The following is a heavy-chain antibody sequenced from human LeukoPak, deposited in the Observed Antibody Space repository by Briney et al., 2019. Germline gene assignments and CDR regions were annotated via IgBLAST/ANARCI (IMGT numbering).Heavy chain of an antibody. J-gene: IGHJ5*02. CDR3: AANSYAYA. Sequence: PSETLSLTRSVSGGSIRSSSYSWGWIRQPPGKGAEWIGSIYYSWSTYYKPSLKSRVTISVDTSKTQFSLKLSSVTAADTAVYYSAANSYAYAWGQGTLVTVSS. CDR1: GGSIRSSSYS. CDR2: IYYSWST. D-gene: IGHD5-18*01. V-gene: IGHV4-39*01.